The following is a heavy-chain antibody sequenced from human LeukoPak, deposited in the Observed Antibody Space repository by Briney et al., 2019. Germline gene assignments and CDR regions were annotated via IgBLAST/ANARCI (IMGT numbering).Heavy chain of an antibody. V-gene: IGHV3-48*03. CDR2: ISSSGSTI. Sequence: PGGSLRLSCAASGFTFSSYEMNWVRQAPGKGLEWVSYISSSGSTIYYADSVKGRFTISRDNAKNSLYLQMNSLRAEDTAVYYCAKGGGWLYYFDYWGQGTLVTVSS. J-gene: IGHJ4*02. D-gene: IGHD4-23*01. CDR1: GFTFSSYE. CDR3: AKGGGWLYYFDY.